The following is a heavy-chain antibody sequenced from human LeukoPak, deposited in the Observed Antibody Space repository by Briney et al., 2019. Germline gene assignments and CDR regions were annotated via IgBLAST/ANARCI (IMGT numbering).Heavy chain of an antibody. D-gene: IGHD3-10*01. CDR3: ARGRGPAGYYFDY. CDR2: ISSSSSYI. Sequence: GTSLSLSCAASGFTFSSYAMHWVRQAPGKGLEWVSSISSSSSYIYYADSVKGRFTISRDNAKNSLYLQMNSLRAEDTAVYYCARGRGPAGYYFDYWGQGTLVTVSS. V-gene: IGHV3-21*04. J-gene: IGHJ4*02. CDR1: GFTFSSYA.